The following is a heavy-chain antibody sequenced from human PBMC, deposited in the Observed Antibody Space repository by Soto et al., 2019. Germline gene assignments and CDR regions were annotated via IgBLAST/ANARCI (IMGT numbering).Heavy chain of an antibody. D-gene: IGHD5-12*01. CDR3: ARARLRAVYAFDI. CDR1: GGSISSGAYY. CDR2: IYYSGNT. V-gene: IGHV4-31*03. Sequence: SETLSLTCSVSGGSISSGAYYWTWIRQRPGKGLEWIEYIYYSGNTYSSPSLKSRLSISLDTSKNQFSLRLSSVTAADTAMYYCARARLRAVYAFDIWGQGTMVTVSS. J-gene: IGHJ3*02.